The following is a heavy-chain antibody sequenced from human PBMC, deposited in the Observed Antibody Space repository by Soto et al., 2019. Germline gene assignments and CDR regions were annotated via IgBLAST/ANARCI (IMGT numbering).Heavy chain of an antibody. Sequence: LRLSCAVSGFSVSNTYMSWVRQAPGKGLEWVSVIYRGIATHYADSVKGRFTISRDNAENSLYLQMNSLRPEDTAVYYCAKGGSAALIAPSGRDNWFDPWGQGTQVTVSS. CDR3: AKGGSAALIAPSGRDNWFDP. CDR1: GFSVSNTY. CDR2: IYRGIAT. D-gene: IGHD6-13*01. J-gene: IGHJ5*02. V-gene: IGHV3-53*05.